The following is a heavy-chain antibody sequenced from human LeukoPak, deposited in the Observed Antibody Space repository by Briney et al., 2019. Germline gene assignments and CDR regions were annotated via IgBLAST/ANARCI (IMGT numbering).Heavy chain of an antibody. J-gene: IGHJ4*02. CDR1: GVSISSGNW. CDR2: VFHSGST. Sequence: PSETLSLTCAVSGVSISSGNWWSWVRQPPGKGLQWIGGVFHSGSTNYNPSLKSRVTISVDNSKNQLSLTLTSVTAADTAVYYCAREVSGDFDALDYWGQGTLVTVSS. V-gene: IGHV4-4*02. CDR3: AREVSGDFDALDY. D-gene: IGHD4-17*01.